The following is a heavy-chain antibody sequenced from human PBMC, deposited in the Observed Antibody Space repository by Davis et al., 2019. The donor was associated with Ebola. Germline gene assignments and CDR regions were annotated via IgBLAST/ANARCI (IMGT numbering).Heavy chain of an antibody. CDR2: IYTGDSDT. CDR3: ASLRRTITGMDDGFDI. J-gene: IGHJ3*02. Sequence: GESLKISCQGSGNSFTSYWIGWVRQQPGKGLEWMGIIYTGDSDTRYSPSFRGQVTISADKSIRSAYLQWSSLKASDTAMYYCASLRRTITGMDDGFDIWGQGTMVTVSS. D-gene: IGHD1-20*01. V-gene: IGHV5-51*01. CDR1: GNSFTSYW.